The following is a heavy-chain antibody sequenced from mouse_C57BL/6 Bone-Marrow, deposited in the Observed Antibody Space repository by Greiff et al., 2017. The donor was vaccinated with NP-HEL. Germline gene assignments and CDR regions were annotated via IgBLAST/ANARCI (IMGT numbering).Heavy chain of an antibody. CDR3: TTTYYYGSSYEGDD. Sequence: EVKLQESGAELVRPGASVKLSCTASGFNIKDDYMHWVKQRPEQGLEWIGWIDPENGDTEYASKFQGKATITADTSSNTAYLQLSSLTSEDTAVYYCTTTYYYGSSYEGDDWGQGTTLTVSS. CDR2: IDPENGDT. J-gene: IGHJ2*01. D-gene: IGHD1-1*01. V-gene: IGHV14-4*01. CDR1: GFNIKDDY.